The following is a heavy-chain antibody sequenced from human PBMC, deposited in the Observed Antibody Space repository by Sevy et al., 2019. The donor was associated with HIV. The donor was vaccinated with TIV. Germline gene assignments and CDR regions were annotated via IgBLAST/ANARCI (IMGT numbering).Heavy chain of an antibody. CDR1: GFTFSSYA. V-gene: IGHV3-64D*06. Sequence: GGSLRLSCSASGFTFSSYAMHWVRQAPGKGLEYVSAISSNGGSTYYADSVKGRFTISRDNSKNTLHLQISSLRAEDTPVDYCVKAHRLRSLPDLVAYSRTFDYWGQGTLVTVSS. D-gene: IGHD5-12*01. CDR3: VKAHRLRSLPDLVAYSRTFDY. J-gene: IGHJ4*02. CDR2: ISSNGGST.